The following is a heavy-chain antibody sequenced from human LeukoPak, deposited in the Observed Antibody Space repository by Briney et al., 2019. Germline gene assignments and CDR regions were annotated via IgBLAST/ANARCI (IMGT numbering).Heavy chain of an antibody. Sequence: ASVKVSCKVSGYTLTELSMHWVRQAPGNGLEWMGGFDPEDGETIYAQKFQGRVTMTEDTSTDTAYMELSSLRSEDTAVYYCARVADLAVTYYYDSSGYYYDYWGQGTLVTVSS. CDR3: ARVADLAVTYYYDSSGYYYDY. V-gene: IGHV1-24*01. CDR2: FDPEDGET. CDR1: GYTLTELS. J-gene: IGHJ4*02. D-gene: IGHD3-22*01.